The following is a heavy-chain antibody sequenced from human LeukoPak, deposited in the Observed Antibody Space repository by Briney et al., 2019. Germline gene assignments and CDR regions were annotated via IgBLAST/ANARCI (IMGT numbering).Heavy chain of an antibody. D-gene: IGHD2-2*02. V-gene: IGHV4-39*07. CDR2: IYYSGST. Sequence: PSETLSLTCTVSGGSISSSSYYWGWIRQPPGKGPEWIGSIYYSGSTYYNPSLKSRVTISVDTSKNQFSLKLSSVTAADTAVYYCARYCSSTSCYTENAFDIWGQGTMVTVSS. J-gene: IGHJ3*02. CDR1: GGSISSSSYY. CDR3: ARYCSSTSCYTENAFDI.